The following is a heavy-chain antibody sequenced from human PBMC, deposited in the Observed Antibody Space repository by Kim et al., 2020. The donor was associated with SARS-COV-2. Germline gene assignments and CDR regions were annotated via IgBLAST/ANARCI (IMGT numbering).Heavy chain of an antibody. CDR3: ARDYSSSWSNWFDP. D-gene: IGHD6-13*01. CDR1: GFTFSNYA. CDR2: ISGNGDTT. V-gene: IGHV3-64*01. J-gene: IGHJ5*02. Sequence: GGSLRLSCAASGFTFSNYAMHWVRQALGKGLEYVSVISGNGDTTYYTNSVKGRFTISRDNSNNTLYLQMGSLRAEDMAVYYCARDYSSSWSNWFDPWGQGTLVTVSS.